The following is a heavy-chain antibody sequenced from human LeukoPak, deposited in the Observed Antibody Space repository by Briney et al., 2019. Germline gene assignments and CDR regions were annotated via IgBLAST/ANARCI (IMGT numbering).Heavy chain of an antibody. V-gene: IGHV4-59*01. J-gene: IGHJ5*02. D-gene: IGHD3-22*01. CDR2: IYYSGST. CDR3: ARANHYHDSSGNWFDP. CDR1: GGSISSYY. Sequence: SETLSLTCTVSGGSISSYYWSWIRQPPGKGLEWIGYIYYSGSTNYNPSLKSRVTISVDTSKNQFSLKLSSVTAADTAVYYCARANHYHDSSGNWFDPWGQGTLVTVSS.